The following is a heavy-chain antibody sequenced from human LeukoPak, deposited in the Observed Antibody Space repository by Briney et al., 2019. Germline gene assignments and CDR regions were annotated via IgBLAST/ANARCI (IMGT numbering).Heavy chain of an antibody. V-gene: IGHV1-46*01. CDR1: GYTLTTYY. CDR3: ARDALVAAMVREPYYYMDV. J-gene: IGHJ6*03. Sequence: ASVKVSCKASGYTLTTYYMHWVRQAPGQGLEWMGIINPSGGSTSYAQKFQGRVTMTRDTSTSTVYMELSSLRSEDTAVYYCARDALVAAMVREPYYYMDVWGKGTTVTISS. D-gene: IGHD3-10*01. CDR2: INPSGGST.